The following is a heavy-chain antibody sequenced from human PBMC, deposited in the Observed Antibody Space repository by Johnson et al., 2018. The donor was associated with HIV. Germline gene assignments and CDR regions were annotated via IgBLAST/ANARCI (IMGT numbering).Heavy chain of an antibody. CDR1: GFTFSSYW. D-gene: IGHD1-26*01. V-gene: IGHV3-74*02. CDR3: AKSSSGELLYAFDI. CDR2: INSDGSST. J-gene: IGHJ3*02. Sequence: SGGGVVQPGRSLRLSCAASGFTFSSYWMHWVRQAPGKGLVWVSRINSDGSSTSYADSVKGRFTISRDNAKNTLYLQMNSLRAEDTAVYYCAKSSSGELLYAFDIWGQGTMVTVSS.